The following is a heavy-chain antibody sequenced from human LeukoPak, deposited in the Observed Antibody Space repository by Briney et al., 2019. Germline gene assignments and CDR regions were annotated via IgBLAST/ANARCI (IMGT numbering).Heavy chain of an antibody. CDR2: ISYDGSNK. CDR1: GFTFSSYA. J-gene: IGHJ4*02. CDR3: AKDGVGWRPFDY. Sequence: PGGSLRLSCAASGFTFSSYAMHWVRQAPGKGLEWVAVISYDGSNKYYADSVKGRFTISRDNSKNTLYLQMNSLRAEDTAVYYCAKDGVGWRPFDYWGQGTLVTVSS. D-gene: IGHD3-10*01. V-gene: IGHV3-30-3*01.